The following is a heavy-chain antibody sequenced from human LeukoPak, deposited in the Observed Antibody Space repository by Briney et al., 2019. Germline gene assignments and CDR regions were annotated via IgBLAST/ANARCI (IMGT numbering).Heavy chain of an antibody. J-gene: IGHJ4*02. V-gene: IGHV3-7*01. CDR1: GFTFSSYA. CDR2: IKQDGSEK. CDR3: AKEGRGGYNYDY. D-gene: IGHD5-24*01. Sequence: GGSLRLSCAASGFTFSSYAMHWVRQAPGKGLEWVANIKQDGSEKYYVDSVKGRFTISRDNAKNALYLQMNSLRAEDTAVYYCAKEGRGGYNYDYWGQGTLLTVSS.